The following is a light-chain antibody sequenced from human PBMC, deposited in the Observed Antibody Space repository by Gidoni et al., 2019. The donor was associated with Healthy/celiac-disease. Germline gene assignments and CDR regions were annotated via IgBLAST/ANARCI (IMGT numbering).Light chain of an antibody. CDR2: GAS. V-gene: IGKV3-15*01. Sequence: EIVMTQSPATLSVSPGERATLSCRASQSVSSNLALYQQKPGQAPRLLIYGASTRATCIPARLSGSGSGTEFTLTISSLQSEDFAVYYCQQYNNWPPYTFGQGTKLEIK. J-gene: IGKJ2*01. CDR1: QSVSSN. CDR3: QQYNNWPPYT.